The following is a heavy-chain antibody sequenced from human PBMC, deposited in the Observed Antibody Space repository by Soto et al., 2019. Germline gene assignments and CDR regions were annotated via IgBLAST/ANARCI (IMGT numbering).Heavy chain of an antibody. CDR3: AKDWNYYDSSGYYYYYYYGMDV. J-gene: IGHJ6*02. CDR2: ISYDGSNK. V-gene: IGHV3-30*18. CDR1: GFTFSSYG. D-gene: IGHD3-22*01. Sequence: GGSLRLSCAASGFTFSSYGMHWVRQAPGEGLEWVAVISYDGSNKYYADSVKGRFTISRDNSKNTLYLQMNSLRAEDTAVYYCAKDWNYYDSSGYYYYYYYGMDVWGQGTTVTVSS.